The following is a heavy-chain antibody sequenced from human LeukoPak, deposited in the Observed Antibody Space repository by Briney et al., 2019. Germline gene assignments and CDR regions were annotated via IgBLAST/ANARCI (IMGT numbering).Heavy chain of an antibody. CDR2: ISGSGGST. D-gene: IGHD3-3*01. J-gene: IGHJ5*02. Sequence: GGSLRLSCAASGFTFSSYAMNWVRQAPGKGLEWVSAISGSGGSTYYADSVKGRFTISRDNSKNTLYLQMNSLRAEDTAVYYCAKGGCYDFWSSCSWFDPWGQGTLVTVSS. CDR3: AKGGCYDFWSSCSWFDP. V-gene: IGHV3-23*01. CDR1: GFTFSSYA.